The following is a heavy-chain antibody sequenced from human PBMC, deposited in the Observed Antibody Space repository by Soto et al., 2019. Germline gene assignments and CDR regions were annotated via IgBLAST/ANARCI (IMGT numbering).Heavy chain of an antibody. CDR1: CGSISSGGYY. V-gene: IGHV4-31*03. CDR2: IYYSGST. D-gene: IGHD2-2*02. Sequence: SETLSLTCTVSCGSISSGGYYWSWIRQHPGKGLEWIGYIYYSGSTYYNPSLKSRVTISVDTSKNQFSLKLSSVTAADTAVYYCARDCSSTSCYTGFDYWGQGTLVTVSS. CDR3: ARDCSSTSCYTGFDY. J-gene: IGHJ4*02.